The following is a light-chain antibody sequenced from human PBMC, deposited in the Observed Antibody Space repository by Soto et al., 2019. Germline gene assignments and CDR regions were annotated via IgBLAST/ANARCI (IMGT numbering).Light chain of an antibody. CDR3: QQRSNWPPIT. CDR1: QSVARN. CDR2: DAS. V-gene: IGKV3-11*01. Sequence: ENVLTQSPGRLSLSPGERATLSCRASQSVARNSIAWYQQKVGQPPRLLIYDASNRATGIPARFSGSGSGTDFTLTISSLEPEDFAVYYCQQRSNWPPITFGQGTRLEIK. J-gene: IGKJ5*01.